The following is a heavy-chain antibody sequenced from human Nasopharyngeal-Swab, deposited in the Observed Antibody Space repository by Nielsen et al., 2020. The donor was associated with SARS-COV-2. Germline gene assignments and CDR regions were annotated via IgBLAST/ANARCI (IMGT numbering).Heavy chain of an antibody. CDR3: ARGISSSSVYYYYYCMDV. Sequence: LRLSCTVSGGSISSGGYYWSWIRQHPGKGLEWIGFLYYSGSTYYNPSLKSRVTISVDTSKNQFSLKLSSVTAADTAVYYCARGISSSSVYYYYYCMDVWGKGTTVTVSS. V-gene: IGHV4-30-4*08. CDR2: LYYSGST. J-gene: IGHJ6*03. CDR1: GGSISSGGYY. D-gene: IGHD6-6*01.